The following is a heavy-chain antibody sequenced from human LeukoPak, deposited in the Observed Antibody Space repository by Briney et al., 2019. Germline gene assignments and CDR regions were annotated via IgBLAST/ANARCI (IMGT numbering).Heavy chain of an antibody. CDR1: GYSFTSYW. Sequence: PGESLKISCKGSGYSFTSYWIGWVRQMPGKGLEWMGIIYPGDSDTRYSPSFQGQVTISADKSISTAYLQWSSLKASDTAMYYCARRSTYYYDSSGYPATDFDYWGQGTLVTVSS. CDR3: ARRSTYYYDSSGYPATDFDY. J-gene: IGHJ4*02. D-gene: IGHD3-22*01. CDR2: IYPGDSDT. V-gene: IGHV5-51*01.